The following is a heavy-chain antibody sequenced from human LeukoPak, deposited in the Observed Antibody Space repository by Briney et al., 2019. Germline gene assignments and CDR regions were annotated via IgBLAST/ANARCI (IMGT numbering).Heavy chain of an antibody. CDR1: GVSISSYY. V-gene: IGHV4-4*07. CDR3: ARVPAAIGGFDP. J-gene: IGHJ5*02. D-gene: IGHD2-2*01. CDR2: MYSNGMT. Sequence: ASETLSLTCTVSGVSISSYYWSWIRQPAGEGLEWIGRMYSNGMTNYNPSLKRRITMSIDRSKNNFSLKLNSVTAADTAVYYCARVPAAIGGFDPWGQGTLVTVSS.